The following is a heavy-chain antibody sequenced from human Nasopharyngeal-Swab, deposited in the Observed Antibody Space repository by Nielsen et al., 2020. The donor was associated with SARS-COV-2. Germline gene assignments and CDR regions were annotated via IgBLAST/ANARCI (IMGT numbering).Heavy chain of an antibody. Sequence: GGSLRLSCVASGFTFSSYAISWVRQAPGKGLEWVSWTGGTGDTYFKDSVKGRFTISRDNSKNTVDLQMNDLRVEDTAIYYCVRDGGDRTSLGDYWGQGTQVTVSS. J-gene: IGHJ4*02. D-gene: IGHD2-15*01. V-gene: IGHV3-23*01. CDR3: VRDGGDRTSLGDY. CDR1: GFTFSSYA. CDR2: TGGTGDT.